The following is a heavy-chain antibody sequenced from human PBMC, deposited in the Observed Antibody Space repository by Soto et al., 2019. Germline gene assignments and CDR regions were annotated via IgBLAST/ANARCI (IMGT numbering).Heavy chain of an antibody. CDR1: GASFGTSAYY. CDR2: INSSGST. CDR3: SRRAPEGFDP. Sequence: QLQLLESGPGLVKPSGTLSLSCTVSGASFGTSAYYWGWIRRAPGKGLEWIGSINSSGSTFSNPSHKSRVTISVDTSKNQFALKLTSVTAADTALYYCSRRAPEGFDPWGQGTLVTVSS. J-gene: IGHJ5*02. V-gene: IGHV4-39*01.